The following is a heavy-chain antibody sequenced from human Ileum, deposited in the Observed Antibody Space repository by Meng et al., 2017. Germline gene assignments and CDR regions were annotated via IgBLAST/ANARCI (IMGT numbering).Heavy chain of an antibody. D-gene: IGHD6-19*01. CDR2: INHSGST. Sequence: QVPRQPCGAGPLKPSETLSLTCAVYGGAFSGYYWSWLRQPPRKGLEWIEEINHSGSTNYNPSLKSRVTISVDTSKNQFSLKLSSVTAADTAVYYCARTRRGSSGWYMGYWGQGTLVTVSS. J-gene: IGHJ4*02. CDR3: ARTRRGSSGWYMGY. CDR1: GGAFSGYY. V-gene: IGHV4-34*01.